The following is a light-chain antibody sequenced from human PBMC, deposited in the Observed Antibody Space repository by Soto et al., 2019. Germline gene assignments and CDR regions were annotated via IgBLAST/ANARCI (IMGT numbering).Light chain of an antibody. V-gene: IGKV1-6*01. CDR1: QDVVNY. Sequence: IDMTQAPSSLSASVGDRVTITCRAGQDVVNYLNWYQQKPGKAPKLLIYAASSLQSGVPSRFSGSGSGTDFTLTISSLQPEDFATYYCLQNYNYPLTFGGGTKVDIK. CDR2: AAS. CDR3: LQNYNYPLT. J-gene: IGKJ4*01.